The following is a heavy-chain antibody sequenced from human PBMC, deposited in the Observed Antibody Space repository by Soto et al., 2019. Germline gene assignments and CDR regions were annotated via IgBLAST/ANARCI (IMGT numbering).Heavy chain of an antibody. D-gene: IGHD2-15*01. Sequence: PAEGSLRLSCVASGFIVSNNYMSWVRQAPGRGLEWVSAISNTGSTYYAGSVKGRSTISRDSSTNTLYLEVNSLRADDTAVYYCAKVNVVVVAATFEYEYYFDYWGQGTLVTVSS. J-gene: IGHJ4*02. V-gene: IGHV3-53*01. CDR3: AKVNVVVVAATFEYEYYFDY. CDR1: GFIVSNNY. CDR2: ISNTGST.